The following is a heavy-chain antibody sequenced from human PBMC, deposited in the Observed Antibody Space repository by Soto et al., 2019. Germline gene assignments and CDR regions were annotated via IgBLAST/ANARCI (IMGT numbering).Heavy chain of an antibody. Sequence: QVQLVESGGGLVKPGGSLRLSCAASGFTFSDYYMSWIRQAPGKGREWVSYISSSGSTIYYADSVKGRFTISRDNAKNSLYLQMNSLRAEDTAVYYCARDQSQLWLHLHWFDLWGQGTLVTVSS. J-gene: IGHJ5*02. D-gene: IGHD5-18*01. V-gene: IGHV3-11*01. CDR1: GFTFSDYY. CDR3: ARDQSQLWLHLHWFDL. CDR2: ISSSGSTI.